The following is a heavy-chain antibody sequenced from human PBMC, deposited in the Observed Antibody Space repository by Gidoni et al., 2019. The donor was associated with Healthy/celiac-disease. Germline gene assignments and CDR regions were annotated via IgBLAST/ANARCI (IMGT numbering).Heavy chain of an antibody. D-gene: IGHD4-17*01. J-gene: IGHJ3*02. CDR3: ARHATTVTTGNAFDI. CDR2: IDPSDSYT. Sequence: EVQLVQSGAEVKKPGESLRISCTGSGYSFTSYWISWVRQMPGKGLEWMGRIDPSDSYTNYSPSFQGHVTISADKSISTAYLQWSSLKASDTAMYYCARHATTVTTGNAFDIWGQGTMVTVSS. V-gene: IGHV5-10-1*03. CDR1: GYSFTSYW.